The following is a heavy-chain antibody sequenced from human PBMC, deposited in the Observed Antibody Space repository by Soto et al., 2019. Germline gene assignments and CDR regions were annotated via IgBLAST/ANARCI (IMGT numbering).Heavy chain of an antibody. Sequence: EVQLLESGGGLVRPGGSLRLSCAASGFTFSSYAMSWVRQAPGKGLEWVSTISSSGGSTHYADSVKGRFTISRDNFKNTLYMQMNSLRAEDTAVYYCAKAMYYDILTGNLSFDYWGQGTLVTVSS. J-gene: IGHJ4*02. D-gene: IGHD3-9*01. CDR1: GFTFSSYA. V-gene: IGHV3-23*01. CDR3: AKAMYYDILTGNLSFDY. CDR2: ISSSGGST.